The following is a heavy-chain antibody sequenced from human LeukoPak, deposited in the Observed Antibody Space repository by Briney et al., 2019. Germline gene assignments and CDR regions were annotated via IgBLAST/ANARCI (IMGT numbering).Heavy chain of an antibody. CDR2: INAGNGNT. V-gene: IGHV1-3*03. CDR1: GYTFTSYA. CDR3: ARGGVGYCSGGSCLRSAFDI. J-gene: IGHJ4*02. Sequence: RASVKVSCKASGYTFTSYAMHWVRQAPGQRLEWMGWINAGNGNTKYSQEFQGRVTITRDTSASTAYMELSSLRSEDMAVYYCARGGVGYCSGGSCLRSAFDIWGQGTLVTVSS. D-gene: IGHD2-15*01.